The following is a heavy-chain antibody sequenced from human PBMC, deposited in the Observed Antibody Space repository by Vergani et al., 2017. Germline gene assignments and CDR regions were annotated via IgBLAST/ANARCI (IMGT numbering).Heavy chain of an antibody. D-gene: IGHD1-26*01. CDR3: AREGHLVGPNLDY. Sequence: EVHLVESGGGLVQPGGSLRLSCVGSGFKLDEYWMSWVRQAPGKSLEWVADMKEDGADKKYVDSVKGRFTISRDNAKNSLFLQMNSLRAEDTAVYFCAREGHLVGPNLDYWGQGTLVTVSS. CDR2: MKEDGADK. CDR1: GFKLDEYW. J-gene: IGHJ4*02. V-gene: IGHV3-7*01.